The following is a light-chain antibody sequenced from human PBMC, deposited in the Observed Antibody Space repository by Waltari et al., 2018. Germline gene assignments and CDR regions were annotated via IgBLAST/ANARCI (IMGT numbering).Light chain of an antibody. J-gene: IGLJ2*01. V-gene: IGLV2-14*01. CDR1: SSDVGYNY. CDR3: SSYITSSTL. Sequence: QSALTQPASVSGSPGQSITISCTGTSSDVGYNYVSWYQQFPGKAPKLVIYVVSHRPSGVSNRFSGSKSGNTASLTISGLQAEDEADYLCSSYITSSTLFGGGTKLTVL. CDR2: VVS.